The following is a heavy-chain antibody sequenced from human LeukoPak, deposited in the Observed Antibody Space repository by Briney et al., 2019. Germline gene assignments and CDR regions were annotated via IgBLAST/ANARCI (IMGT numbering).Heavy chain of an antibody. Sequence: GGSLRLSCIASGFNFGPYAMNWVRQAPGKGLEWVSLIIGSAERTGYADSVKGRFTISKDNSKNTLYLQMNNLRVEDTAIYYCAKDRVQDGYYSLDYWGQGTLVTVSS. J-gene: IGHJ4*02. CDR2: IIGSAERT. V-gene: IGHV3-23*01. D-gene: IGHD3-3*01. CDR3: AKDRVQDGYYSLDY. CDR1: GFNFGPYA.